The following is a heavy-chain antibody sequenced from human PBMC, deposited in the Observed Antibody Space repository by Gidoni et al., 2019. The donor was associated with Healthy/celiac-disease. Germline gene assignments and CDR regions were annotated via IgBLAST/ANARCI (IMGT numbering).Heavy chain of an antibody. CDR1: GGTFSSYA. Sequence: QVQLVQSGAEVTKPGSSVKVSCKASGGTFSSYAISWVRQAPGQGLEWMGGIIPIFGTANYAQKFQGRVTITADESTSTAYMELSSLRSEDTAVYYCARSDGRYYYDSSGFLSYWGQGTLVTVSS. CDR2: IIPIFGTA. J-gene: IGHJ4*02. D-gene: IGHD3-22*01. CDR3: ARSDGRYYYDSSGFLSY. V-gene: IGHV1-69*01.